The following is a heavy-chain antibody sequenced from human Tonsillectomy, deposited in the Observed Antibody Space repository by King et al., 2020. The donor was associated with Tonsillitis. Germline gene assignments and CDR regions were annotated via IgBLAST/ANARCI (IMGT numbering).Heavy chain of an antibody. Sequence: EVQLVESGGALVQPGRSLRLSCVASGFIFEDYAMYWVRQTPGKGLEWVSGISWNSGSTAYADSVKGRFTIPRDNAKNSLHLQMNSLRAEDTALYYCAKDLLIAVSGTPGDAFDIWGQGTMVTVS. CDR3: AKDLLIAVSGTPGDAFDI. D-gene: IGHD6-13*01. CDR2: ISWNSGST. V-gene: IGHV3-9*01. CDR1: GFIFEDYA. J-gene: IGHJ3*02.